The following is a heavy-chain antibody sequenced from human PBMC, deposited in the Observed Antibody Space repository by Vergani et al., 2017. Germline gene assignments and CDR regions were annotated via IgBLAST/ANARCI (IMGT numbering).Heavy chain of an antibody. Sequence: QVQLQESGPGLVKPSGTLSLTCAVSGGSISSSNWWSWVRQPPGKGLEWIGYIYYSGSTNYNPSLKSRVTISVDTSKNQFSLKLSSVTAADTAVYYCARRWPPGNYGSGLNPWGQGTLVTVSS. D-gene: IGHD3-10*01. CDR1: GGSISSSNW. J-gene: IGHJ5*02. V-gene: IGHV4-4*02. CDR3: ARRWPPGNYGSGLNP. CDR2: IYYSGST.